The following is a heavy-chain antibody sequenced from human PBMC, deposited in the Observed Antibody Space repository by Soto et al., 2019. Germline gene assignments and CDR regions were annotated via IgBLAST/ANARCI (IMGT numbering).Heavy chain of an antibody. CDR3: ARIIQSDFWSGYYYFFDY. D-gene: IGHD3-3*01. V-gene: IGHV1-18*01. CDR2: ITAFNGNT. CDR1: GYTFTDYG. J-gene: IGHJ4*02. Sequence: QVHLVQSGAEVEKPGASVKVYCKASGYTFTDYGISWVRQAPGQGLQWMGGITAFNGNTKYAQQFPGRVTLTTDTSTSTAYMELRSLESDDTAVYYCARIIQSDFWSGYYYFFDYWGQGTLVTVSS.